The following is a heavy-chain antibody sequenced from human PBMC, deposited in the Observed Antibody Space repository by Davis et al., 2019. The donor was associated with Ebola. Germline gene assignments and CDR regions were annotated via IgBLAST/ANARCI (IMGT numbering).Heavy chain of an antibody. D-gene: IGHD5-12*01. J-gene: IGHJ2*01. Sequence: SGPTLVKPTQTLTLTCTFSGFSLSTSGVGVGWIRQPPGKALEWLALIYWDDDKRYSTSLKTRLTISKDTSKNQVVLTMTNMDPVDTATYYCARSRYIVATPDYWYFDLWGRGTLVTVSS. CDR1: GFSLSTSGVG. V-gene: IGHV2-5*02. CDR2: IYWDDDK. CDR3: ARSRYIVATPDYWYFDL.